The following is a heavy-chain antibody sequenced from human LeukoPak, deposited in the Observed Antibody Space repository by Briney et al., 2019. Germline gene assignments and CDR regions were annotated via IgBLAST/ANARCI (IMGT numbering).Heavy chain of an antibody. J-gene: IGHJ4*02. CDR1: GYTLTGCY. CDR3: ARDFEAIAGFDY. CDR2: INPNSGGT. Sequence: ASVKVSCKASGYTLTGCYMHWVRQAPGQGLEWMGRINPNSGGTNYAQKFQGRVTMTRDTSTSTAYMELSRLKPDDTAVYYCARDFEAIAGFDYWGQGTLVTVSS. V-gene: IGHV1-2*06. D-gene: IGHD6-13*01.